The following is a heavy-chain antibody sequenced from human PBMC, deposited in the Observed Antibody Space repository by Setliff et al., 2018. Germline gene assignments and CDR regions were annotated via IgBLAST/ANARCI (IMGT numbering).Heavy chain of an antibody. D-gene: IGHD2-15*01. CDR2: THTDGITI. CDR3: ARRLPYFGMDV. J-gene: IGHJ6*02. V-gene: IGHV3-48*03. CDR1: GFTVSSNY. Sequence: PGGSLRLSCAASGFTVSSNYMIWVRQAPGKGLERVSKTHTDGITIYSDSVRGRFTISRDSAKNSLHLQMTSLSAEDTAVYYCARRLPYFGMDVWGQGTTVTVSS.